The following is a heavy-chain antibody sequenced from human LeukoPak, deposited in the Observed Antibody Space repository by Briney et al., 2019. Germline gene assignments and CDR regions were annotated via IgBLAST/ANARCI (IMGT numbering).Heavy chain of an antibody. CDR1: GFTFSSYS. CDR2: ISSSSSYI. J-gene: IGHJ5*02. Sequence: GGSLRLSCAASGFTFSSYSMNWVRQAPGKGLEWVSSISSSSSYIYYADSVKGRFTISRDNAKNSLYLQMNSLRAEDTAVYYCASYVWGSYRYIRGLAWGQGTLVTVSS. CDR3: ASYVWGSYRYIRGLA. D-gene: IGHD3-16*02. V-gene: IGHV3-21*01.